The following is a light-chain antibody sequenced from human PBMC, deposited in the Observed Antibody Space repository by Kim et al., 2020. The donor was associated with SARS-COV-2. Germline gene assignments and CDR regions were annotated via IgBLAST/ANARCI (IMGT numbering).Light chain of an antibody. Sequence: LGQTVRITWQGDSLRTYYASWYQQKPGQAPVLVIYDKNNRPSGIPDRFSASRSENTASLTITGAQAEDEADYYCNSRDNTANHPVVFGGGTRLTVL. CDR2: DKN. CDR1: SLRTYY. J-gene: IGLJ2*01. V-gene: IGLV3-19*01. CDR3: NSRDNTANHPVV.